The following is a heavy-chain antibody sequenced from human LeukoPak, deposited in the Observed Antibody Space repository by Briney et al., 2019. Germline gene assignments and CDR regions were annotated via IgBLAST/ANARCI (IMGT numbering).Heavy chain of an antibody. Sequence: ASVKVSCKTSGYPFRNYDINWVRQATGQGLEWMGWINPNSGNTGYAQKFQGRVTITRNTSISTAYMELSSLRSEDTAVYYCARARRSRVTIFGVVMGPNWFDPWGQGTLVTVSS. D-gene: IGHD3-3*01. CDR2: INPNSGNT. CDR1: GYPFRNYD. V-gene: IGHV1-8*01. CDR3: ARARRSRVTIFGVVMGPNWFDP. J-gene: IGHJ5*02.